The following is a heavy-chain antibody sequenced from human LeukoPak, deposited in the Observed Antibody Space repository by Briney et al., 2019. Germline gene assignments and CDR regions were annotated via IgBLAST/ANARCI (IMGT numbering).Heavy chain of an antibody. Sequence: SETLSLTCAVYGGYFSGYYWSWIRQPPGKGLEWVGEINHSGSTNYNPSLKSRVTISVDTSKNQFSLKLSSVTAADTAVYYCARGRGYDFDYWGQGTLVTVSS. CDR1: GGYFSGYY. CDR2: INHSGST. CDR3: ARGRGYDFDY. V-gene: IGHV4-34*01. D-gene: IGHD2-15*01. J-gene: IGHJ4*02.